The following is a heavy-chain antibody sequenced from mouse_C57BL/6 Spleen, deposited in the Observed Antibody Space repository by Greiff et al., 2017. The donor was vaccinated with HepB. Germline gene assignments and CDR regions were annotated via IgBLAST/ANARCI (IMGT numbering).Heavy chain of an antibody. Sequence: QVQLQQSGAELVKPGASVKLSCKASGYTFTSYWMHWVKQRPGQGLEWIGMIHPNSGSTNYNEKFKSKATLTVDKSSSTAYMQLSSLTSEDSAVYYCARSGLRGYFDYWGQGTTLTVSS. V-gene: IGHV1-64*01. CDR1: GYTFTSYW. CDR2: IHPNSGST. J-gene: IGHJ2*01. D-gene: IGHD2-4*01. CDR3: ARSGLRGYFDY.